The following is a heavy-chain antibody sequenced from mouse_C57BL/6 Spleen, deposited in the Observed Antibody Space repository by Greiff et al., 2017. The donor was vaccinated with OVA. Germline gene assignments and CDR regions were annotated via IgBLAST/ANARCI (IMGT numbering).Heavy chain of an antibody. Sequence: QVQLQQSGAELARPGASVKLSCKASGYTFTSYGISWVKQRTGQGLEWIGEIYPRICNTYYNEKFQGKATLTADKSSSTAYMELRSLTSEDSAVDFCARRGFPNSPFAYWGQGTLVTVSA. CDR2: IYPRICNT. CDR3: ARRGFPNSPFAY. J-gene: IGHJ3*01. V-gene: IGHV1-81*01. CDR1: GYTFTSYG. D-gene: IGHD4-1*01.